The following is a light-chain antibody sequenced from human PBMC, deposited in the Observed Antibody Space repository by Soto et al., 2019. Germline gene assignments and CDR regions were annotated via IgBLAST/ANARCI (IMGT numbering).Light chain of an antibody. CDR2: YNT. CDR1: SSNIGAGYD. Sequence: QSVLTQPPSVSGAPGQRVSISCTGSSSNIGAGYDVHWYQHLPGTAPKLLIYYNTNRPSGVPDRFSGSKSGTSDSLAITGLQAEDEAYYYCQSYDSSLSGVVFGGGTQLTVL. V-gene: IGLV1-40*01. CDR3: QSYDSSLSGVV. J-gene: IGLJ2*01.